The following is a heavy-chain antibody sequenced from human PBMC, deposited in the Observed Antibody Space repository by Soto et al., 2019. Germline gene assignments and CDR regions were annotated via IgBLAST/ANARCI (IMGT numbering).Heavy chain of an antibody. CDR2: IYYSGST. D-gene: IGHD1-26*01. CDR3: ARGSLVGAIRADAFDI. Sequence: QVQLQESGPGLVKPSQTLSLTCTVSGGSISSGGYYWSWIRQHPGKGLEWIGYIYYSGSTYYNPSLKSRVTISVDTSKNQCSLKLSSVTAADTAVYYCARGSLVGAIRADAFDIWGQGTMVTVSS. CDR1: GGSISSGGYY. J-gene: IGHJ3*02. V-gene: IGHV4-31*03.